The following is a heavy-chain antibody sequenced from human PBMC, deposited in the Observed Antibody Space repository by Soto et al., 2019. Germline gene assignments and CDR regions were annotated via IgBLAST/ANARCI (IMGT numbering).Heavy chain of an antibody. CDR2: IYYSGRT. V-gene: IGHV4-30-4*01. CDR3: ASALWSGFVDN. D-gene: IGHD3-3*01. CDR1: GSCLSSGNYY. Sequence: SERRPLTCTVSGSCLSSGNYYWSWIRQPPGEGLEWIGYIYYSGRTYYNASLESRVTISVDTSKNEFPLKLNSLTAADTSVYYCASALWSGFVDNWGQGTLVTVSS. J-gene: IGHJ4*02.